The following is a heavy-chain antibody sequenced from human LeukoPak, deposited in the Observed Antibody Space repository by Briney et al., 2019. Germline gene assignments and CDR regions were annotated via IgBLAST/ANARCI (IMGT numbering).Heavy chain of an antibody. Sequence: PGGSLRLSCAASGFTVTSNGMHWVRQAPGKGLEDVSAISSNGVDTYYANSVKGRFSVSRDISKNTVYLQMGSLRAEDMAVYYCARWTSSYFGPWGRGTLVTVSS. D-gene: IGHD2-2*01. J-gene: IGHJ2*01. V-gene: IGHV3-64*01. CDR3: ARWTSSYFGP. CDR1: GFTVTSNG. CDR2: ISSNGVDT.